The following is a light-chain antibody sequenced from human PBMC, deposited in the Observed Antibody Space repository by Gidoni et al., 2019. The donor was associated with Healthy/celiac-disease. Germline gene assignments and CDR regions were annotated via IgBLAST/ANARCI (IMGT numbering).Light chain of an antibody. Sequence: QSALTQPPSASGSPGQSVTISCTGTSSDVGGYNYVSWHQQHPGRAPKLMIYEVTKRPSGVPDRFSGSKSGNTASLTVSGLQAEDEAEYYCSSYADSSNVVFGGGTKLTVL. CDR2: EVT. CDR1: SSDVGGYNY. CDR3: SSYADSSNVV. J-gene: IGLJ2*01. V-gene: IGLV2-8*01.